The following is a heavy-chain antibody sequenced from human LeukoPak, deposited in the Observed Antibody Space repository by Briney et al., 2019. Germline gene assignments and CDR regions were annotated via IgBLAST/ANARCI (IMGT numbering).Heavy chain of an antibody. D-gene: IGHD6-13*01. CDR2: IYHSGST. CDR1: GASIGSGGYS. J-gene: IGHJ4*02. V-gene: IGHV4-30-2*06. CDR3: ARHSIAAAGTAFGY. Sequence: PSETLSLTCAVSGASIGSGGYSWSWIRQSPGKGLEWIGYIYHSGSTQYNPSLMNRVTISEDRSRNQFALKLSSVTAADTAVYYCARHSIAAAGTAFGYWGQGTLVTVSS.